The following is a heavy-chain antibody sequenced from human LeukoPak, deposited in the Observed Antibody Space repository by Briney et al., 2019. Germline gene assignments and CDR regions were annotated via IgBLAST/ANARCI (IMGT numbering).Heavy chain of an antibody. CDR1: GYTFTSYD. D-gene: IGHD5-12*01. CDR3: ARGNSGYDLYYFDY. J-gene: IGHJ4*02. Sequence: ASVKVSCKASGYTFTSYDINWVRQATGQGLEWMGWMNPNSGNTGYAQKFQGRVTMTRNTSISTAYMELSSLRSEDTAVYYRARGNSGYDLYYFDYWGQGTLVTVSS. V-gene: IGHV1-8*01. CDR2: MNPNSGNT.